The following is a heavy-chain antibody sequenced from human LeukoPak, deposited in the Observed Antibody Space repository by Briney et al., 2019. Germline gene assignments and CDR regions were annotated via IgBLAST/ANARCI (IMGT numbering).Heavy chain of an antibody. CDR2: ISGASSYI. Sequence: GGSLRLSCAASGFTFSSYYMNWVRQAPGKGLEWVSSISGASSYISYADSVKGRFTISRDNAKNPLYLQMNSLRAEDTAVYYCAKFSRAADSYWGQGTLVTVSS. D-gene: IGHD2-15*01. CDR1: GFTFSSYY. J-gene: IGHJ4*02. V-gene: IGHV3-21*06. CDR3: AKFSRAADSY.